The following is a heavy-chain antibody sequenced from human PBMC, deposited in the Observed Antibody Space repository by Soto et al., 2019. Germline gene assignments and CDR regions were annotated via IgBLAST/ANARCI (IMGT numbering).Heavy chain of an antibody. D-gene: IGHD2-2*03. J-gene: IGHJ4*02. CDR2: ISYDGNNK. CDR3: ARDRRGVDIVVVPAAMPGPDY. V-gene: IGHV3-30-3*01. Sequence: GGSLRLSCAASGFTFSSYAMHWVRQAPGKGLEWVAVISYDGNNKYYADSVKGRFTISRDNSKNTLYLQMNSLRAEDTAVYYCARDRRGVDIVVVPAAMPGPDYWGQGTLVTVSS. CDR1: GFTFSSYA.